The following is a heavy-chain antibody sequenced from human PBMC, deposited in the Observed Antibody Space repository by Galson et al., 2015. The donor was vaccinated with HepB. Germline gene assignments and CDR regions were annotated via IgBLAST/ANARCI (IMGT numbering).Heavy chain of an antibody. CDR3: ARQVVPAATDDALDI. CDR2: ISSSGSYI. Sequence: SLRLSCAASGFNFNNYNINWVRQAPGKGLEWVSFISSSGSYICYADSLKGRFTISRDNAKNSLYLQMNSLRAEDTAVYYCARQVVPAATDDALDIWGQGTMVTVSS. V-gene: IGHV3-21*01. CDR1: GFNFNNYN. J-gene: IGHJ3*02. D-gene: IGHD2-2*01.